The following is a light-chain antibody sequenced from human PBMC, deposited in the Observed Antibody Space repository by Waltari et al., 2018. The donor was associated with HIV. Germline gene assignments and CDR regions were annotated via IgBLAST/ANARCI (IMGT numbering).Light chain of an antibody. CDR1: SSNIGKNY. V-gene: IGLV1-51*01. J-gene: IGLJ2*01. CDR3: GTWDSSLSIVV. CDR2: DNN. Sequence: QSVLTQPPSVSAAPGQKVTISRSGSSSNIGKNYVSWYQQLPGTAPKLLIYDNNKRPSGIPDRFSGSKSGTSATLGITGLQTGDEADYYCGTWDSSLSIVVFGGGTKLTVL.